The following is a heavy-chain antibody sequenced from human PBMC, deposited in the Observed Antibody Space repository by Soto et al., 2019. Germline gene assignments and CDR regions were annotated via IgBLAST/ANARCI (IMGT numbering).Heavy chain of an antibody. CDR3: VKTADYGDYAEYFQH. CDR2: ISSNGGST. CDR1: GFTFSSYA. V-gene: IGHV3-64D*09. D-gene: IGHD4-17*01. J-gene: IGHJ1*01. Sequence: GGSLRLSCSASGFTFSSYAMHWVRQAPGKGLEYVSAISSNGGSTYYADSVKGRFTISRDNSKNTLYLQMSSLRAEDTDVYFCVKTADYGDYAEYFQHWGQGTLVTVSS.